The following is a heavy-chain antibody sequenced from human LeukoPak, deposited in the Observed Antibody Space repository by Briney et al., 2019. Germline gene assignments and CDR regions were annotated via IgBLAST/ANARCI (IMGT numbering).Heavy chain of an antibody. CDR3: ARRSRGIDY. Sequence: SETLSLTCAVYGGSFSGYYWSWIRQPPGKGLEWIGEINHSGSTNYNPSLKSRVTISVDTSKNQFSLKLSSVTAADTAVYYCARRSRGIDYWGQGTLVTVSS. CDR1: GGSFSGYY. V-gene: IGHV4-34*01. J-gene: IGHJ4*02. CDR2: INHSGST.